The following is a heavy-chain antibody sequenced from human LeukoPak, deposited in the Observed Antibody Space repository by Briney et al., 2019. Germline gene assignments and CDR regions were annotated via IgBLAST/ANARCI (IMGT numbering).Heavy chain of an antibody. CDR3: AKDRGVYDSSGFSYGY. CDR2: ISGSGGST. V-gene: IGHV3-23*01. D-gene: IGHD3-22*01. CDR1: GFTFSSYA. Sequence: PGGSLRLSCAASGFTFSSYAMSWVRQAPGKGLEWVSAISGSGGSTYYADSVKGRFTISRDNSENTLYLQMNSLRAEDTAVYYCAKDRGVYDSSGFSYGYWGQGTLVTVSS. J-gene: IGHJ4*02.